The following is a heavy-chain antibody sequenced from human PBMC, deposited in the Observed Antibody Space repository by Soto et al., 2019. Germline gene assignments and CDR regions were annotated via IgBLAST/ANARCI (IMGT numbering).Heavy chain of an antibody. CDR1: GGSISSSISY. V-gene: IGHV4-39*01. J-gene: IGHJ4*02. CDR2: IYHSGST. D-gene: IGHD3-10*01. Sequence: QPQLQESGPGLVKPSETLSLTCTVSGGSISSSISYWGWIRQPPGKGLEWIGSIYHSGSTYYNPSLKSRLTISVDTSKNQFSLKMRAVTAADTAVYYSAGHPSGLWFGEGPDYWGQGTLVTVSS. CDR3: AGHPSGLWFGEGPDY.